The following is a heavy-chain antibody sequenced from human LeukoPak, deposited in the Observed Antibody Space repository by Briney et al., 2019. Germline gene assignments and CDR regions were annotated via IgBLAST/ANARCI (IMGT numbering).Heavy chain of an antibody. Sequence: PGGSLRLSCAASGFTFSSYAMHWVRQAPGKGLEYVSAISSNGGSTYYANSVKGRFTISRDNSKNTLYLQMGSLRVEDMAVYYCARSRDYEYWGQGTLVTVSS. D-gene: IGHD4-17*01. V-gene: IGHV3-64*01. CDR3: ARSRDYEY. J-gene: IGHJ4*02. CDR1: GFTFSSYA. CDR2: ISSNGGST.